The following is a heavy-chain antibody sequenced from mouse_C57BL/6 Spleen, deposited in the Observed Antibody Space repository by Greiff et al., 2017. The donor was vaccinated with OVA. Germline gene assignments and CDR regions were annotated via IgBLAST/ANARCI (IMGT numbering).Heavy chain of an antibody. D-gene: IGHD1-1*01. V-gene: IGHV1-52*01. CDR3: ARGLFTTVVPPPMDY. CDR2: IDPSDSET. J-gene: IGHJ4*01. CDR1: GYTFTSYW. Sequence: QVQLQQPGAELVRPGSSVKLSCKASGYTFTSYWMHWVKQRPIQGLEWIGNIDPSDSETHYNQKFKDKATLTVDKSSSTAYMQRSSLTSEDSAVYYCARGLFTTVVPPPMDYWGQGTSVTVSS.